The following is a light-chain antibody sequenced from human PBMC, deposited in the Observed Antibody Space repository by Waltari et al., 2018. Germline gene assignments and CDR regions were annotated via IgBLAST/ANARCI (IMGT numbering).Light chain of an antibody. CDR1: SSDFRNYNL. V-gene: IGLV2-23*01. Sequence: QSALTQPASVSGSPGQSITISCTGISSDFRNYNLVSWYQQHPGEAPKPLIYEDIKRPSGVSNRFSGSKSGDTASLTISGLQAEDESDYYCCSYAGVSTWVFGGGTKVTVL. CDR3: CSYAGVSTWV. J-gene: IGLJ3*02. CDR2: EDI.